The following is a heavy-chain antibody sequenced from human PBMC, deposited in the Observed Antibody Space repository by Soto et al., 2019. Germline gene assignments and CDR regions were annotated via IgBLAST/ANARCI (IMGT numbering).Heavy chain of an antibody. Sequence: GASVKVSCKASGYTFTRSGISWVRQAPGQGLEWMGRIITIIGIAKYAQKLQGRVTMTTDTSTSTAYMELRSLRSDDTAVYYCARGVGSGSYYNQYNWFDPWGQGTLVTVSS. J-gene: IGHJ5*02. D-gene: IGHD3-10*01. V-gene: IGHV1-18*01. CDR2: IITIIGIA. CDR1: GYTFTRSG. CDR3: ARGVGSGSYYNQYNWFDP.